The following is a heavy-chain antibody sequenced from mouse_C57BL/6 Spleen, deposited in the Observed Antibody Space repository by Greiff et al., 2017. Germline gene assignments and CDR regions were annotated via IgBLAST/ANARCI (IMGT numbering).Heavy chain of an antibody. Sequence: VQLQQPGAELVRPGSSVKLSCKASGYTFTSYWMHWVQQRPIQGLEWIGNIDPSDSETHYNQKFKDKATLTVDKSYSTAYMQLSSLTSEDSAVYYCARYYYCSSYWYFDVWGTGTTVTVSS. CDR2: IDPSDSET. CDR3: ARYYYCSSYWYFDV. J-gene: IGHJ1*03. D-gene: IGHD1-1*01. CDR1: GYTFTSYW. V-gene: IGHV1-52*01.